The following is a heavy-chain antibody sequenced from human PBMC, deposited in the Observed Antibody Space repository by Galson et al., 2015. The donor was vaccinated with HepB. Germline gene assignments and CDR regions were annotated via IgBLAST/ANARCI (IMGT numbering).Heavy chain of an antibody. V-gene: IGHV5-51*03. CDR2: IYPGDSDT. D-gene: IGHD6-13*01. CDR3: ARRDQQLVNAFDI. J-gene: IGHJ3*02. Sequence: QSGAEVKKPGESLKMSRKGSGYSFSSYWIGWVRQMPGKGLEWMGIIYPGDSDTTYSPSFQGQVTISADKSISTAYLQWSSLKASDTAMYYCARRDQQLVNAFDIWGQGTMVTVSS. CDR1: GYSFSSYW.